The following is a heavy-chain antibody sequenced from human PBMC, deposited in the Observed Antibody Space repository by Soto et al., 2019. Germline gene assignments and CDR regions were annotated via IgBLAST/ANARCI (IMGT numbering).Heavy chain of an antibody. CDR1: GGTFSSYA. CDR3: AREGRAAAGGVRYFDL. V-gene: IGHV1-69*01. D-gene: IGHD6-13*01. J-gene: IGHJ2*01. CDR2: IIPIFGTA. Sequence: QVQLVQSGAEVKKPGSSVKVSCKASGGTFSSYAISWVRQAPGQGLEWMGGIIPIFGTANYAQKCQGRVTITADESTSTAYMERSSLRSEDTAVYYCAREGRAAAGGVRYFDLWGRGTLVTVSS.